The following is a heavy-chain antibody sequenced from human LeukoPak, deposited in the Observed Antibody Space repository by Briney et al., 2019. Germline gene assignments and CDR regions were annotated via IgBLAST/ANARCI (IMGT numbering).Heavy chain of an antibody. Sequence: GGSLRLSCAASGFTFNFCGMHWVRQAPGKGLEWVAFIRYDGSSKLYADFVEGRITISRDNSKNMLYLQMNSLRADDTAVYYCAKEKKNVGSYFDYWGQGTLVTVSS. D-gene: IGHD1-26*01. CDR2: IRYDGSSK. CDR1: GFTFNFCG. V-gene: IGHV3-30*02. CDR3: AKEKKNVGSYFDY. J-gene: IGHJ4*02.